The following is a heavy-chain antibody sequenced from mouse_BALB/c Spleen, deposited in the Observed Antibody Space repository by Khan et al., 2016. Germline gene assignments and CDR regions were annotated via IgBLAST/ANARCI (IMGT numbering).Heavy chain of an antibody. D-gene: IGHD6-1*01. J-gene: IGHJ4*01. V-gene: IGHV9-4*02. CDR1: GYTFTTAG. CDR3: AREPYAMDY. CDR2: INTLSGVP. Sequence: QIQLVQSGPELKKPGETVRISCKASGYTFTTAGMQWVQKMPGKGLWWIGWINTLSGVPIYAEDFKGRFAFSLETSASTAFLQIGNLKNEDTATYFCAREPYAMDYWGQGTSVTVSS.